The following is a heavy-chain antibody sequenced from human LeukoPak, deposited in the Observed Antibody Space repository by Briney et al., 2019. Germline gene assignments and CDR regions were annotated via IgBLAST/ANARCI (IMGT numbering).Heavy chain of an antibody. J-gene: IGHJ4*02. CDR2: IRGPGGTT. CDR3: ATLWDDGDYPNPY. D-gene: IGHD4-17*01. Sequence: GGSLRLSCAVSGFTFSNYAMSWVRQAPGKGLEWVSVIRGPGGTTPFAVPVNGRFTLSRDNSKNTLYLQMTRLRAENTAVYYCATLWDDGDYPNPYWGQGTLVAVSS. CDR1: GFTFSNYA. V-gene: IGHV3-23*01.